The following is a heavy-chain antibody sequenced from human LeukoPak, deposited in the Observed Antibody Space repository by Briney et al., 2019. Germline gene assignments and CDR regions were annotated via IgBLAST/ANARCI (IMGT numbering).Heavy chain of an antibody. CDR1: GYTFNGYG. CDR2: LNTYKANT. D-gene: IGHD1-26*01. CDR3: ARDHKEGLGVTLGYTPFQY. Sequence: ASVKVSCKASGYTFNGYGISWVRRAPGQGLEWMGWLNTYKANTNYAQKFQGRVTMTSDSSRRTAYMELRSLRSDDTAISYCARDHKEGLGVTLGYTPFQYWGQGTRVTVSS. V-gene: IGHV1-18*01. J-gene: IGHJ4*02.